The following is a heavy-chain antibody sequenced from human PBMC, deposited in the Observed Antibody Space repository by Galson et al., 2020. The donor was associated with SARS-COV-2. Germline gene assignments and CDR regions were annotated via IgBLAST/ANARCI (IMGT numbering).Heavy chain of an antibody. J-gene: IGHJ6*02. CDR2: INHSGST. V-gene: IGHV4-34*01. Sequence: SETLSFTCAVYGGSFSGYYWSWIRQPPGKGLEWIGEINHSGSTNYNPSLKSRVTISVDTSKNQFSLKLSSVTAADTAVYYCARGLSTPRGTRQQKNWAYYYYGMDVWGQGTTVTVSS. CDR3: ARGLSTPRGTRQQKNWAYYYYGMDV. CDR1: GGSFSGYY. D-gene: IGHD7-27*01.